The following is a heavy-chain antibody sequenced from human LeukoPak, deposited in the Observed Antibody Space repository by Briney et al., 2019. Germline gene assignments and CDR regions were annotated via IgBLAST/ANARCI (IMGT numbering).Heavy chain of an antibody. V-gene: IGHV3-73*01. CDR2: IRITANGYAT. J-gene: IGHJ4*02. D-gene: IGHD3-10*01. CDR1: GFTFSGAA. Sequence: GGSLRLSCAASGFTFSGAALGWVRQASGKVLEWVGRIRITANGYATAYAASVKGRFTISRDDSNNTAYLQMHSLKTEDTAVHYCTGNYYGSASYADFDYRRQGTLLTVSS. CDR3: TGNYYGSASYADFDY.